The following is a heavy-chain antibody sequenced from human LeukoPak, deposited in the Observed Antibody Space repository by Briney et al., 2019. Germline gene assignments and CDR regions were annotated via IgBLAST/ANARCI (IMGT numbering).Heavy chain of an antibody. J-gene: IGHJ4*02. V-gene: IGHV3-23*01. Sequence: GGSLRLSCAASRFTFRSYALSWVRQAPGKGLEWVSGISGSGGSTYYADSVKGRFTISRDNSKNTLYLQMNNLRAEDTAVYYCAKAKGVYYDILTGYYPFDYWGQGTLVTASS. CDR3: AKAKGVYYDILTGYYPFDY. CDR2: ISGSGGST. CDR1: RFTFRSYA. D-gene: IGHD3-9*01.